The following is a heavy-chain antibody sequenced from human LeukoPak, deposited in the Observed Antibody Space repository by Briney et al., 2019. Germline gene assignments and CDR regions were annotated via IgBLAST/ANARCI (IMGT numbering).Heavy chain of an antibody. CDR3: ATGRYGRPNDAFDI. Sequence: GGSLRLSCAASGFTFSNYAMSWVRQAPGKGLEWVSAISGSGGSTYYADSVKGRFTISRDNSKNTMYLQMNSLRAEDTAMYYCATGRYGRPNDAFDIWGQGTMVTVSS. J-gene: IGHJ3*02. CDR2: ISGSGGST. V-gene: IGHV3-23*01. CDR1: GFTFSNYA. D-gene: IGHD3-10*01.